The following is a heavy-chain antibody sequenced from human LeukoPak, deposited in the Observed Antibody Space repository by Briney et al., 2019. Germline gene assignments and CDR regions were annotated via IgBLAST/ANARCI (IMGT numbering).Heavy chain of an antibody. CDR2: ISASGGDT. V-gene: IGHV3-23*01. CDR3: AIDAAGPEY. Sequence: PGGSLRLSCVVSGLTFSSYSMSWVRQAPGKGLDWVSGISASGGDTWYPDSVKGRFTISRDNSKNTLFLQMSSLRVEDTAMYYCAIDAAGPEYWGQGTLVTVSS. D-gene: IGHD6-25*01. CDR1: GLTFSSYS. J-gene: IGHJ4*02.